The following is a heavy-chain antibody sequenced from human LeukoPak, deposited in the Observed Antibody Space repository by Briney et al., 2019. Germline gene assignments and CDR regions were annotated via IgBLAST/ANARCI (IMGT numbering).Heavy chain of an antibody. CDR2: ISYDGSNK. D-gene: IGHD3-22*01. J-gene: IGHJ2*01. CDR1: GFTFSSYA. Sequence: GGSLRLSCAASGFTFSSYAMHWVRQAPGKGLEWVAVISYDGSNKYYADSVKGRFTISRDNSKNTLYLQMNSLRAEDTAVYYCARDYYDSSGYSPYWYFDLWGRGTLVTVSS. CDR3: ARDYYDSSGYSPYWYFDL. V-gene: IGHV3-30-3*01.